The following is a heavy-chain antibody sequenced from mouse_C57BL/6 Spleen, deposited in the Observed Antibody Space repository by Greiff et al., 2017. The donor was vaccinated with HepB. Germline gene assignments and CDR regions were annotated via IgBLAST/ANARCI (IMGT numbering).Heavy chain of an antibody. Sequence: VQLQQPGAELVRPGSSVKLSCKASGYTFTSYWMHWVKQRPIQGLEWIGNIDPSDSETHYNQKFKDKATLTVDKSSSTAYMQLSSLTSEDSAVYYCAREDGYYPYAMDYWGQGTSVTVSS. CDR2: IDPSDSET. CDR1: GYTFTSYW. J-gene: IGHJ4*01. D-gene: IGHD2-3*01. V-gene: IGHV1-52*01. CDR3: AREDGYYPYAMDY.